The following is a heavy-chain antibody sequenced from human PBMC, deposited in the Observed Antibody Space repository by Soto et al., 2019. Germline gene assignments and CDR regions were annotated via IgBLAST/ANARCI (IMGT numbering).Heavy chain of an antibody. Sequence: SETLSLTCTVSGDSITGGGYYWNWVRQLPGKGLEWIGCVYYTGTTYYNPSLKSRITISVDSSKNQFSLTLSSVTAADTALYICARGAPRGRGVPTYLHYWGQGTLVTVSS. V-gene: IGHV4-31*03. CDR1: GDSITGGGYY. CDR3: ARGAPRGRGVPTYLHY. CDR2: VYYTGTT. D-gene: IGHD3-10*01. J-gene: IGHJ4*02.